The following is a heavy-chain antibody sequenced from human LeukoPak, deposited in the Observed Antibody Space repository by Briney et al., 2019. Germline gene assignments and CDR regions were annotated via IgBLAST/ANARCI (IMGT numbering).Heavy chain of an antibody. CDR2: IYHSGST. D-gene: IGHD1-26*01. CDR3: ARDRRYSGSYFSPHYYFDY. CDR1: GGSISSSNW. V-gene: IGHV4-4*02. J-gene: IGHJ4*02. Sequence: PSGTLSLTCAVSGGSISSSNWWSWVRQPPGKGLEWIGEIYHSGSTNYNPSLKSRVTISVDTSKNQFSLKLSSVTAADTAVYYCARDRRYSGSYFSPHYYFDYWGQGTLVTVSS.